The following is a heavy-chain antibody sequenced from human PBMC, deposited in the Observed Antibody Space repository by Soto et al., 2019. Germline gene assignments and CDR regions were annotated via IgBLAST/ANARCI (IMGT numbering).Heavy chain of an antibody. V-gene: IGHV1-8*01. D-gene: IGHD3-10*01. CDR3: ARVPSYYGSGSLPSYYYYMDV. Sequence: QVQLVQSGAEVKKPGASVKVSCKASGYTFTSYDINWVRQATGQGLEWMGWMNPNSGNTGYAQKFQGRVTMTRNTSINTAYMELSSLRSEDTAVYYCARVPSYYGSGSLPSYYYYMDVWGKGTTVTVSS. CDR1: GYTFTSYD. CDR2: MNPNSGNT. J-gene: IGHJ6*03.